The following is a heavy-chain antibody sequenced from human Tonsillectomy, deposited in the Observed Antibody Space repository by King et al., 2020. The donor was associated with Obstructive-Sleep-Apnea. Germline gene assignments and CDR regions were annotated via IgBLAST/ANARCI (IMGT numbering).Heavy chain of an antibody. CDR1: GYTFTSYY. D-gene: IGHD5-18*01. V-gene: IGHV1-46*01. CDR3: ARIKRGYSYGLVEGGFDI. CDR2: INPTGGSI. J-gene: IGHJ3*02. Sequence: QLVQSGAEVKKPGASVKVSCKASGYTFTSYYMHWVRQAPGQGLEWMGIINPTGGSISYAQQFQGRVTMTRDTSTSTVYMELSSLRFEDTAVYYCARIKRGYSYGLVEGGFDIWGQGTRGTVSS.